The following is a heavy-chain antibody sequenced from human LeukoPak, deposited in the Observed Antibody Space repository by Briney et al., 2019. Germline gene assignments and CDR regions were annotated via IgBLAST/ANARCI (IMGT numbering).Heavy chain of an antibody. CDR1: GFTFSSFS. V-gene: IGHV3-21*01. CDR2: ISSSSSYI. D-gene: IGHD1-1*01. CDR3: ARFKWNQYYFDY. J-gene: IGHJ4*02. Sequence: GGSLRLSCAASGFTFSSFSMNWVRQAPGKGLEWVSSISSSSSYIYYADSVKGRFTISRDNAKNSLYLQMNSLRAGDTAVYYCARFKWNQYYFDYWGQGTLVTVSS.